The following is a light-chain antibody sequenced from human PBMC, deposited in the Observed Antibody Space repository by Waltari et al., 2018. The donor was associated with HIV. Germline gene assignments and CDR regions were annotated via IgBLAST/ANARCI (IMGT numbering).Light chain of an antibody. CDR2: KAS. CDR3: QQYNSYPLT. J-gene: IGKJ4*01. V-gene: IGKV1-5*03. Sequence: DIQMTQSPSALSASVGHRVTLTCRASQSISSWLAWYQQKPGKAPKLLIYKASSLESGAPSRFSGSGSGTEFTLTISSLQPGDFATYYCQQYNSYPLTFGGGTKVEIK. CDR1: QSISSW.